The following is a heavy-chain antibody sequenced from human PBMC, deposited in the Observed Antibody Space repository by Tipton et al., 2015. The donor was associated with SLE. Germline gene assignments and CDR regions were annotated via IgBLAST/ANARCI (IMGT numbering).Heavy chain of an antibody. CDR1: GGSISSGSYY. V-gene: IGHV4-61*02. D-gene: IGHD6-13*01. Sequence: TLSLTCTVSGGSISSGSYYWSWIRQPAGKGLEWIGRIYISGSTNYNPSLKSRVTISVHTSKNQFSLKLNSVTAADTAVYYCARQSSWYFYYGMDVWGQGTTVTVSS. CDR2: IYISGST. J-gene: IGHJ6*02. CDR3: ARQSSWYFYYGMDV.